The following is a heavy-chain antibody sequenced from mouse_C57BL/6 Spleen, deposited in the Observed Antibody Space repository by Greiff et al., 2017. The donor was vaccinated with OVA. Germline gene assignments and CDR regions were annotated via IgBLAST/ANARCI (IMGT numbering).Heavy chain of an antibody. CDR1: GFSLTSYG. D-gene: IGHD1-1*01. CDR2: IWSGGST. J-gene: IGHJ2*01. V-gene: IGHV2-2*01. CDR3: ARNSLDYYGSSPLYYFDY. Sequence: VQLQQSGPGLVQPSQSLSITCTVSGFSLTSYGVHWVRQSPGKGLEWLGVIWSGGSTDFNAAFLSRLSISKDNSKRQVFFKMNSLQAYDTAIYYCARNSLDYYGSSPLYYFDYCGQGTTLTVSS.